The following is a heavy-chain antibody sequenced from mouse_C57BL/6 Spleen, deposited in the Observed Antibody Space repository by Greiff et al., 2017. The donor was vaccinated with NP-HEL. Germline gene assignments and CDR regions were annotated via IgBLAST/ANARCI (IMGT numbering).Heavy chain of an antibody. CDR3: ARYYGKEGWYFDV. CDR2: IDPEDGET. D-gene: IGHD2-1*01. V-gene: IGHV14-2*01. Sequence: VHVKQSGAELVKPGASVKLSCTASGFNIKDYYMHWVKQRTEQGLEWFGRIDPEDGETKYAPKFQGKATITADTSSNTAYLQLSSLTSEDTAVYYCARYYGKEGWYFDVWGTGTTVTVSS. CDR1: GFNIKDYY. J-gene: IGHJ1*03.